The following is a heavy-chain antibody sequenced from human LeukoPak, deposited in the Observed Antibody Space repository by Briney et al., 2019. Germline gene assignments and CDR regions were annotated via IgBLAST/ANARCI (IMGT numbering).Heavy chain of an antibody. CDR1: GFTFSSFA. Sequence: GGSLRLSCAASGFTFSSFAMSWVRQAPGKGLEWVSGISGSGGSTYHADSVRGRLTVPRDNSKNTLYLQMNSLRAEDTAVYYCAKDASGDLSYFDYWGQGTLVTVSS. D-gene: IGHD2-21*02. V-gene: IGHV3-23*01. CDR2: ISGSGGST. J-gene: IGHJ4*02. CDR3: AKDASGDLSYFDY.